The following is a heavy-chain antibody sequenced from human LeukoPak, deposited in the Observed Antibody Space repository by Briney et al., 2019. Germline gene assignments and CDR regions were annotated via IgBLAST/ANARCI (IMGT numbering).Heavy chain of an antibody. V-gene: IGHV4-59*01. D-gene: IGHD5-18*01. CDR3: ARVVDTAMVN. CDR2: IYYSGST. J-gene: IGHJ4*02. Sequence: PSETLSLTCTVSGGSISSYYWSWIRQPPGKGLEWIGYIYYSGSTNHNPSLKSRVTISVDTSKNQFSLKLSSVTAADTAVYYCARVVDTAMVNWGQGTLVTVSS. CDR1: GGSISSYY.